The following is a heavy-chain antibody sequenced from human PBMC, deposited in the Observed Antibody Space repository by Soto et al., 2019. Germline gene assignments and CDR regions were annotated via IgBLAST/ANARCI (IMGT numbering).Heavy chain of an antibody. CDR1: GGSISSYY. Sequence: SETLSLTCTVSGGSISSYYWSWIRQPPGKGLEWIGYIYYSGSTNYNPSLKSRVTISVDTSKNQFSLKLSSVTAADTAVYYCARHGATDWFDPWGQGTLVTVSS. V-gene: IGHV4-59*08. CDR3: ARHGATDWFDP. J-gene: IGHJ5*02. D-gene: IGHD3-16*01. CDR2: IYYSGST.